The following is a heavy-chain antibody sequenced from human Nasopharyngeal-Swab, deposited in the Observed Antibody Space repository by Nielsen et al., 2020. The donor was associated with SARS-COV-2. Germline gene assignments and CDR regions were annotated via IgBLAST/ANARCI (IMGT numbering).Heavy chain of an antibody. J-gene: IGHJ6*02. V-gene: IGHV3-30-3*01. CDR3: AREPITMIVVVRSYYYYYGMDV. CDR1: GFTFSSYA. Sequence: LSLTCAASGFTFSSYAMHWVRQAPGKGLEWVAVISYDGSNKYYADSVKGRFTISRDNSKNTLYLQMNSLRAEDTAVYYCAREPITMIVVVRSYYYYYGMDVWGQGTTVTVSS. CDR2: ISYDGSNK. D-gene: IGHD3-22*01.